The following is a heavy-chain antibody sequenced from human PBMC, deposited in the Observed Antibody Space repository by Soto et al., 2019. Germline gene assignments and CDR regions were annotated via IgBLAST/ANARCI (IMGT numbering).Heavy chain of an antibody. Sequence: QVTLKESGPVLVKPTETLTLTCTVSGFSLSNARMDVSWIRQPPGKALEWLAHIFSNDEKSYSTSLKSRLTISKDTSKSQVVLNMTNMDPVDTATYYCARVLTIFGVVKGFDPWGQGTLVTVSS. J-gene: IGHJ5*02. CDR3: ARVLTIFGVVKGFDP. CDR1: GFSLSNARMD. D-gene: IGHD3-3*01. V-gene: IGHV2-26*01. CDR2: IFSNDEK.